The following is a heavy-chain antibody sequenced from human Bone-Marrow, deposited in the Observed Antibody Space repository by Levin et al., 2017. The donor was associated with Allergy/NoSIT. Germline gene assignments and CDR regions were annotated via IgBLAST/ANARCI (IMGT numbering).Heavy chain of an antibody. V-gene: IGHV3-9*01. J-gene: IGHJ4*02. CDR2: IYWDSSII. CDR3: VKDLGYTYAYALAF. Sequence: KGLQWVSTIYWDSSIIAYADSVKGRFTISRDNAKNSLFLQMNSLRAEDTALYYCVKDLGYTYAYALAFWGQGTLVTVSS. D-gene: IGHD5-18*01.